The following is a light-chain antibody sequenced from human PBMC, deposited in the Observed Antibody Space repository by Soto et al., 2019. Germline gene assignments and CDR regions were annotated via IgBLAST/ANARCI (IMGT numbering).Light chain of an antibody. V-gene: IGKV1-5*03. CDR1: QDIANY. Sequence: DIQMTQSPSSLSASVGDRVTITCQASQDIANYLNWYQQKPGEAPKLLIYKASTLQSGVPSRFSGSGSGTDFTLTISSLQPDDFATYYCQQTKSYSPYTFGQGTRLEIK. CDR3: QQTKSYSPYT. CDR2: KAS. J-gene: IGKJ2*01.